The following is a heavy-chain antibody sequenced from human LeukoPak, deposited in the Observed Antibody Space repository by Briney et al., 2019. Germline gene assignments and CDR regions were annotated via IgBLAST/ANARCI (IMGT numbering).Heavy chain of an antibody. CDR3: ARDWVSGGYRN. CDR2: INPNSGGT. J-gene: IGHJ4*02. V-gene: IGHV1-2*02. D-gene: IGHD1-26*01. Sequence: GASVKVSCKASGFTFTDYYMHWVRQAPGQGLEWMGWINPNSGGTNYAQKFQARVTMTRDTSIGTAYMELSRLISDDTAMYFCARDWVSGGYRNWGQGTLVTVSS. CDR1: GFTFTDYY.